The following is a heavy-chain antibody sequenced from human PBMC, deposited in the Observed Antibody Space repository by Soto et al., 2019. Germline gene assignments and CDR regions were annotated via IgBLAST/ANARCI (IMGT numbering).Heavy chain of an antibody. CDR3: AEEPHYYDSSGYENWFDP. D-gene: IGHD3-22*01. V-gene: IGHV1-2*04. Sequence: ASVKVSCKASGYTFTGYYMHWVRQAPGQGLEWMGWINPNSGGTNYAQKFQGWVTMTRDTSTSTAYMELSSLRPEDTAVYYCAEEPHYYDSSGYENWFDPWGQGTLVTVSS. CDR1: GYTFTGYY. J-gene: IGHJ5*02. CDR2: INPNSGGT.